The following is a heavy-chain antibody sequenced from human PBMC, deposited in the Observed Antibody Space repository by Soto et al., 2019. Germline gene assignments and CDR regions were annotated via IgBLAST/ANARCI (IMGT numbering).Heavy chain of an antibody. CDR1: GFTFSSYA. J-gene: IGHJ4*02. D-gene: IGHD5-12*01. CDR2: ISYDGSNK. Sequence: QVQLVESGGGVVQPGRSLRLSCAASGFTFSSYAMHWVRQAPGKGLEWVAVISYDGSNKYYADSVKGRFTISRDNSKNTLDLQMNSLRAEDTAVYYCARALGSGTDYWGQGTLVTVSS. V-gene: IGHV3-30-3*01. CDR3: ARALGSGTDY.